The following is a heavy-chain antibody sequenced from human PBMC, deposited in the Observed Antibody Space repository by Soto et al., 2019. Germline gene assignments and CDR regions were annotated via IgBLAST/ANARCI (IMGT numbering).Heavy chain of an antibody. CDR3: ASPAVGFDY. J-gene: IGHJ4*02. CDR1: GFTFRSYG. CDR2: IWYDGSNK. Sequence: GGSLRLSCAASGFTFRSYGMHWVRQAPGKGLEWVAVIWYDGSNKYYADSVKGRFTISRDNSKNTLYLQMNSLRAEDTAVYYCASPAVGFDYWGQGTLVTVSS. V-gene: IGHV3-33*01. D-gene: IGHD1-26*01.